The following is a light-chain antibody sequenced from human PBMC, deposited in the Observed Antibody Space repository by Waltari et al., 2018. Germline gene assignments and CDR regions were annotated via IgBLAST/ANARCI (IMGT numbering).Light chain of an antibody. Sequence: DIVMTQSPDSLAVSLGERAPINCKSSPSVLFSSNNENYLAWYQQKPGQPPKLLIYWASTRESGVPDRFSGSGSGTDFTLTISSLQAEDVAVYYCQQYYSIPRSFGQGTKLEIK. CDR1: PSVLFSSNNENY. CDR3: QQYYSIPRS. V-gene: IGKV4-1*01. CDR2: WAS. J-gene: IGKJ2*03.